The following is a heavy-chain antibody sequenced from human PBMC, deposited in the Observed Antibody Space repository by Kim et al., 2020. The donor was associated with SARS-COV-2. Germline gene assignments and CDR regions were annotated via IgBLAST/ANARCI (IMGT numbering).Heavy chain of an antibody. CDR3: ARVQDSSGWYSGGYYGMDV. J-gene: IGHJ6*02. CDR1: GYTFTSYA. D-gene: IGHD6-19*01. CDR2: INAGNGNT. Sequence: ASVKVSCKASGYTFTSYAMHWVRQAPGQRLEWMGWINAGNGNTKYSQKFQGRVTITRDTSASTAYMELSSLRSEDTAVYYCARVQDSSGWYSGGYYGMDVWGQGTTVTVSS. V-gene: IGHV1-3*01.